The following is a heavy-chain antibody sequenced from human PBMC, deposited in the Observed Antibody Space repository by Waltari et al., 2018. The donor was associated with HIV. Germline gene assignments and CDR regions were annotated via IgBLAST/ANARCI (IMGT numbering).Heavy chain of an antibody. CDR1: GFPFRSSS. Sequence: EVQLVESGGGLVKPGGSLRLPCATPGFPFRSSSMNWVRQAPGKGLGWVSSISGSPSYIYYADSVKGRFTISRDNAKNSLYLQMNSLRAEDTAVYYCARDPGGNYDSFAFDIWGQGTMVTVSS. CDR2: ISGSPSYI. D-gene: IGHD3-22*01. V-gene: IGHV3-21*01. J-gene: IGHJ3*02. CDR3: ARDPGGNYDSFAFDI.